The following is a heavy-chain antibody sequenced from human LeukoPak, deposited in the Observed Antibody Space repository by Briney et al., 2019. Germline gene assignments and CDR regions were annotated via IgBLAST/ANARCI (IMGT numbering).Heavy chain of an antibody. CDR3: AKGYCSSTSCYLYYFDY. CDR2: ISGSGGST. Sequence: PGGSLRLSCAASGFTFGSYAMSWVRQAPGKGLEWVSAISGSGGSTYYADSVKGRFTISRDNSKNTLYLQMNSLRAEDTAVYYCAKGYCSSTSCYLYYFDYWGQGTLVTVSS. J-gene: IGHJ4*02. CDR1: GFTFGSYA. D-gene: IGHD2-2*01. V-gene: IGHV3-23*01.